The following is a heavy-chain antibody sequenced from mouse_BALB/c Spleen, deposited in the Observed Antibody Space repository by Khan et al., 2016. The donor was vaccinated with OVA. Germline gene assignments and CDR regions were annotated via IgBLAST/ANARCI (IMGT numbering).Heavy chain of an antibody. J-gene: IGHJ3*01. V-gene: IGHV1-18*01. Sequence: VQLQQSRPELVKPGASMKISCKASGYSFTDYTMNWVKQSHGKNLEWIGLINPYNGFTTYNQKFKGKATLTVHKSSRTAYMDLLSLHSYDSAVYYWARGNCYGSNSWFAYWGQGTLVTVSA. CDR1: GYSFTDYT. CDR3: ARGNCYGSNSWFAY. CDR2: INPYNGFT. D-gene: IGHD1-1*01.